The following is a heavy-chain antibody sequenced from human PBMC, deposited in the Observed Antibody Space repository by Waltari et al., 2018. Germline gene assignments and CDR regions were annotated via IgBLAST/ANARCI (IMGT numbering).Heavy chain of an antibody. D-gene: IGHD6-19*01. Sequence: QVQLVQSGAEVKKPGSSVKVSCKASGGTFSSYAISWVRPAPGPGLEWMGGIIPIVGTANYAQKFQGRVTITADESTSTAYMELSSLRSEDTAVYYCATPEVAVAGYFDYWGQGTLVTVSS. CDR3: ATPEVAVAGYFDY. CDR2: IIPIVGTA. V-gene: IGHV1-69*01. CDR1: GGTFSSYA. J-gene: IGHJ4*02.